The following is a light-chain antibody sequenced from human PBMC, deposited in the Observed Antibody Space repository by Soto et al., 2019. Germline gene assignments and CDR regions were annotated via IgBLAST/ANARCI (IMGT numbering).Light chain of an antibody. CDR2: GAS. Sequence: EIVMTQSPATLSVSPGERATLSCRASQSISSSYLAWYQQRPGQAPRLLIYGASSRATGIPDRFSGSGSGTDFTLTISSLEPEDFAVYYCQQRSNLTFGQGTRLEIK. CDR3: QQRSNLT. CDR1: QSISSSY. V-gene: IGKV3D-20*02. J-gene: IGKJ5*01.